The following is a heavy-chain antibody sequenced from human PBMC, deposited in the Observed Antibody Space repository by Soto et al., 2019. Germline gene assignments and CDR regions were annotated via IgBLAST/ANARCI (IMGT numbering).Heavy chain of an antibody. CDR1: GYSFTTYW. CDR3: ARRDDSPTAEYFQH. CDR2: IYPGDSDT. V-gene: IGHV5-51*01. J-gene: IGHJ1*01. Sequence: GESLKISCKGSGYSFTTYWVGWVRQMPGKGLEWMGIIYPGDSDTRYSPSFQGQVTISADKSTSTAYLQWSSLKASDTAMYYCARRDDSPTAEYFQHWGQGTLVTVSS. D-gene: IGHD2-21*01.